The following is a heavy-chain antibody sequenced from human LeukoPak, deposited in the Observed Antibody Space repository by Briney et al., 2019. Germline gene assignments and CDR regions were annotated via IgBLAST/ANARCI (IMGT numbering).Heavy chain of an antibody. J-gene: IGHJ4*02. V-gene: IGHV1-18*04. CDR2: ISAYNGNT. D-gene: IGHD6-19*01. Sequence: GASVKVSCKAFGYTFTGYYMHWVRQAPGQGLEWMGWISAYNGNTNYAQKLQGRVTMTTDTSTSTAYMELRGLRSDDTAVYCCARDSDSSGWSGFDYWGQGTLVTVSS. CDR1: GYTFTGYY. CDR3: ARDSDSSGWSGFDY.